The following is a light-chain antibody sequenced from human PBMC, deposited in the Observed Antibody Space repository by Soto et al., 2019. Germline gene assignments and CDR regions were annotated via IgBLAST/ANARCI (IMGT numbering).Light chain of an antibody. CDR3: QSYDSSLSAYV. Sequence: QAVVTQPPSVSGAPGQRVTISCTGSSSNIGAHFDVHWYQQLPGTAPKLLIYANTNRPSGVPDRFSGSKSGTSASLAITGLQPDDETDYYCQSYDSSLSAYVFGTGTKVTVL. V-gene: IGLV1-40*01. J-gene: IGLJ1*01. CDR2: ANT. CDR1: SSNIGAHFD.